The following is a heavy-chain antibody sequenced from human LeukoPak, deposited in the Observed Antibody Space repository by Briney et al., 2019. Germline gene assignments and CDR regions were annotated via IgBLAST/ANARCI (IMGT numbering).Heavy chain of an antibody. J-gene: IGHJ4*02. CDR3: AKGVVGTTWVRVAFEYYFDF. V-gene: IGHV3-23*01. Sequence: PGGSLRLSCAASGFTFSSYAMSWVRQAPGKGLEWVSAISGSGGSTYYADSVKGRFTISRDNSKNTLYLQMNSLRPEDTAVYYCAKGVVGTTWVRVAFEYYFDFWGQGILVTVSS. CDR1: GFTFSSYA. CDR2: ISGSGGST. D-gene: IGHD1-26*01.